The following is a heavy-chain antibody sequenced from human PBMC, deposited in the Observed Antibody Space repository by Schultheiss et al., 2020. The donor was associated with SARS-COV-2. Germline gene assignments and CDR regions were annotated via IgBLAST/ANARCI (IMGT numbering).Heavy chain of an antibody. CDR2: IYYSGST. D-gene: IGHD5-18*01. V-gene: IGHV4-30-4*02. CDR1: GGSISSGDYY. Sequence: SETLSLTCTVSGGSISSGDYYWSWIRQPPGKGLEWIGYIYYSGSTYYNPSLKSRVITSVDTSKNQFSLKLSSVTAADTAVYYCAGSGYRYGARWWGQGTLVTVSS. J-gene: IGHJ4*02. CDR3: AGSGYRYGARW.